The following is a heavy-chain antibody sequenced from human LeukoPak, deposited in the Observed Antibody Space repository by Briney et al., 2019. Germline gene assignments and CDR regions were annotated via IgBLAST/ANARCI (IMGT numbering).Heavy chain of an antibody. Sequence: GGSLRLSCAASGFTFSSYEMNWVRQAPGKGLEWVSYISSSGSTIYYADSVKGRFTISRDNAKNSLYLQLNSLRAEDTALYYCATLTLVRVNPNIDYWGQGTLVTVSS. CDR1: GFTFSSYE. CDR3: ATLTLVRVNPNIDY. V-gene: IGHV3-48*03. D-gene: IGHD3-10*01. CDR2: ISSSGSTI. J-gene: IGHJ4*02.